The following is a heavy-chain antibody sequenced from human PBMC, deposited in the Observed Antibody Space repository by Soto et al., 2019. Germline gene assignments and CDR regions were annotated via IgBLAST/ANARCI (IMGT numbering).Heavy chain of an antibody. CDR1: GFTFSSYW. D-gene: IGHD5-12*01. CDR2: IKQDGSEK. V-gene: IGHV3-7*01. Sequence: GGSLRLSCAASGFTFSSYWMSWVRQAPGKGLEWVANIKQDGSEKYYVDSVKGRFTISRDKDKNSLYLQMNSLRAEDTAVYYCSGYSGYEAFDYWGQGTLVTVSS. J-gene: IGHJ4*02. CDR3: SGYSGYEAFDY.